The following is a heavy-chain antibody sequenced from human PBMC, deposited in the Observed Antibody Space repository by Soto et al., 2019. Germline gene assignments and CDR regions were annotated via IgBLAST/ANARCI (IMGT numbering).Heavy chain of an antibody. D-gene: IGHD2-2*01. V-gene: IGHV1-69*13. CDR3: AKRRDIVVVPADDPFDI. CDR1: GGTFSSYA. J-gene: IGHJ3*02. CDR2: IIPTFGTA. Sequence: SVKVSCKASGGTFSSYAISWVRQAPGQGLEWMGGIIPTFGTANYAQKFQGRVTITADESTTTAYMDLSSLRSEDTAVYYCAKRRDIVVVPADDPFDIWGQGAMVTVSS.